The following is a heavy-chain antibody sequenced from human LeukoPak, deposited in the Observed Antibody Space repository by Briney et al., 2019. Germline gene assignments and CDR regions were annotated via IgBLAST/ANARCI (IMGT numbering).Heavy chain of an antibody. J-gene: IGHJ3*02. V-gene: IGHV1-18*01. CDR1: GYTFTSYG. CDR3: AREIQSITMIVVGGAFDI. D-gene: IGHD3-22*01. CDR2: ISAYNGNT. Sequence: ASVKVSCKASGYTFTSYGISWVRQAPGQGLEWMGWISAYNGNTNYAQKLQGRVTMTRDMSTSTVYMELSSLRSEDTAVYYCAREIQSITMIVVGGAFDIWGQGTMVTVSS.